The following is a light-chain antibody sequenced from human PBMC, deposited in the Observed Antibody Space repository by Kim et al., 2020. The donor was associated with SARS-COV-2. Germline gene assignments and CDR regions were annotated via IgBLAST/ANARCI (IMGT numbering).Light chain of an antibody. V-gene: IGLV2-23*02. CDR2: EVS. J-gene: IGLJ2*01. CDR1: SSHVGSYDL. Sequence: GQLITISCTGTSSHVGSYDLVSWYQQHTGKAPKLMIYEVSKRPSGVSNRFSGYKSGNTASLTISGLQAEDEADYYCCSYAGSSTFVFGGGTQLTVL. CDR3: CSYAGSSTFV.